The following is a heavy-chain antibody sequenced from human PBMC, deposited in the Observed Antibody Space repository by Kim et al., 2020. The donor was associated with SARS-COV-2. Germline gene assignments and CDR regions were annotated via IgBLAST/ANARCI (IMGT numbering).Heavy chain of an antibody. D-gene: IGHD3-22*01. V-gene: IGHV4-31*02. J-gene: IGHJ4*02. Sequence: FAHPSLKSRVSISVDPAENQFSLQLSSVTAADTAVYYCASYYDSSCVFDYWGQGTLVTVSS. CDR3: ASYYDSSCVFDY.